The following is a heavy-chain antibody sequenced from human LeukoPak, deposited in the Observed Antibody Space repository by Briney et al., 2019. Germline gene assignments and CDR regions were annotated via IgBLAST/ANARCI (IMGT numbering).Heavy chain of an antibody. D-gene: IGHD1-7*01. CDR2: ISSSGSPI. J-gene: IGHJ4*02. CDR3: AKEGITRNWNYYQAKPVY. V-gene: IGHV3-11*01. CDR1: GFTFSDYY. Sequence: PGGSLRLSCATSGFTFSDYYMSWIRQAPGKGLEWVSYISSSGSPIYYADSVKGRFTISRDNSKNTLYLQMNSLRAEDTAVYYCAKEGITRNWNYYQAKPVYWGQGTLVTVSS.